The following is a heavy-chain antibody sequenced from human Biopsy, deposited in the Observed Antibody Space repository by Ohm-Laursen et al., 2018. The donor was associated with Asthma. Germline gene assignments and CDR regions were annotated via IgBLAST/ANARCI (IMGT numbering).Heavy chain of an antibody. J-gene: IGHJ6*02. CDR3: ARCQVGYSSGWSLLLKKIYYSGMDV. V-gene: IGHV1-69*13. CDR1: GGTFSNFA. D-gene: IGHD6-19*01. CDR2: IVTVFGTT. Sequence: PSVKPSRKPPGGTFSNFAISWGRQAPGQGLEWLGGIVTVFGTTNPAQKFQGRVTITADESTTTAYMEVTSLRSEDTAIYYCARCQVGYSSGWSLLLKKIYYSGMDVWGQGTAVTVSS.